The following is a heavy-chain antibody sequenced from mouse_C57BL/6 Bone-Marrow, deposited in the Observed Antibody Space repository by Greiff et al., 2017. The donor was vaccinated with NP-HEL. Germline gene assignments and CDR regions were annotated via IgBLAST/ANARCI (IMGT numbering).Heavy chain of an antibody. CDR1: GYTFTDYY. D-gene: IGHD1-1*01. Sequence: VQLQQSGPVLVKPGASVKMSCKASGYTFTDYYMNWVKQSHGKSLEWIGVINPYNGGTSYNQKFKGKATLTVDKSSSTAYMELNSLTSEDSAVYYFASGWYYGSSYLAWFAYWGQGTLVTVSA. V-gene: IGHV1-19*01. CDR2: INPYNGGT. CDR3: ASGWYYGSSYLAWFAY. J-gene: IGHJ3*01.